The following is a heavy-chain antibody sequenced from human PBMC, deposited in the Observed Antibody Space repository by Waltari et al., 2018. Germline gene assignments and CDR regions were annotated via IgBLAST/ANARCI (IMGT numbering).Heavy chain of an antibody. Sequence: QVQLLQSGAEVKNIGASVKVTCKTSGYIFTDHYIHWVRQAPGQGLEWMGSIDSNSGGTRFAQKLQGRVTMTRDTSITTMYMELKTLRSDDTAIYFCAKNRYLDDNHYIDVWGKGTTVTVSS. V-gene: IGHV1-2*02. J-gene: IGHJ6*03. CDR3: AKNRYLDDNHYIDV. CDR1: GYIFTDHY. CDR2: IDSNSGGT. D-gene: IGHD3-9*01.